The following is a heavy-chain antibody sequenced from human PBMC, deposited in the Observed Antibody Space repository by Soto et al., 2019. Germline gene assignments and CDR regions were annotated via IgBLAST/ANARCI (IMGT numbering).Heavy chain of an antibody. Sequence: QVQLVESGGGVVQPGRSLRLSCAASGFTFSSYGMHWVRQAPGKGLEWVAVIWSDGSNKYYADSVKGRFTISRDNSKNTLYLQMNSLRAEDTAAYYCAREFWSGPFDYWGQGTLVTVSS. CDR1: GFTFSSYG. D-gene: IGHD3-3*01. CDR3: AREFWSGPFDY. V-gene: IGHV3-33*01. J-gene: IGHJ4*02. CDR2: IWSDGSNK.